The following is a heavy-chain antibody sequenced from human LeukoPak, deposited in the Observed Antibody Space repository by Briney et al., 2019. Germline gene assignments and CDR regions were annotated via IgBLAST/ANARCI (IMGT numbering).Heavy chain of an antibody. CDR1: GFTFSDYY. J-gene: IGHJ6*02. CDR2: ISSSSAYT. Sequence: GGTLRLSCAASGFTFSDYYMSWIRQAPGKGLEWVSYISSSSAYTNYADSVKGRLTISRDNAKNSLSLQMNSLRAEETAVDYCARDVGMDVWGQGTTVTVSS. V-gene: IGHV3-11*06. CDR3: ARDVGMDV.